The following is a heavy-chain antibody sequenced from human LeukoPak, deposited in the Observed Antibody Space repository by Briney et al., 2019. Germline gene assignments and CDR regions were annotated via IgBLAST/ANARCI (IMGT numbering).Heavy chain of an antibody. V-gene: IGHV1-18*01. D-gene: IGHD6-13*01. CDR1: GYIFSHNG. CDR2: ISAYNGNT. CDR3: ARDLIATAGDWFDP. Sequence: ASVKVSCKTSGYIFSHNGISWVRQAPGQGLEWMGWISAYNGNTNYAQNLQGRVTMTTDTSTSTAYMELRSLRSDDTAVYYCARDLIATAGDWFDPWGQGTLVTVSS. J-gene: IGHJ5*02.